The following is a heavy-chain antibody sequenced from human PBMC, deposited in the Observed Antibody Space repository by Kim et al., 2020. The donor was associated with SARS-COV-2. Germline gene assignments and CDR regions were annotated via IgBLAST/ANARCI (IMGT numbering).Heavy chain of an antibody. J-gene: IGHJ6*02. CDR1: GFTFSSYW. CDR2: IKQDGSEK. Sequence: GGSLRLSCAASGFTFSSYWMSWVRQAPGKGLEWVANIKQDGSEKYYVDSVKGRFTISRDNAKNSLYLQMNSLRAEDTAVYYCARDFHDYVWGSYRYIYYYYGMDVWGQGTTVTVSS. V-gene: IGHV3-7*01. CDR3: ARDFHDYVWGSYRYIYYYYGMDV. D-gene: IGHD3-16*02.